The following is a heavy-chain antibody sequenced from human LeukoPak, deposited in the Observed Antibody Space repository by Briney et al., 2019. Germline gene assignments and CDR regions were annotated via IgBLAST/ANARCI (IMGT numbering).Heavy chain of an antibody. CDR3: ARGRVVPAAKYYFDY. CDR2: INHSGSI. J-gene: IGHJ4*02. CDR1: GGSFSGYY. Sequence: PSETLSLTCAVYGGSFSGYYWSWIRQPPGKGLEWIGEINHSGSINYNPSLKSRVTISVDTSKNQFSLKLSSVTAADTAVYYCARGRVVPAAKYYFDYWGQGTLVTVSS. D-gene: IGHD2-2*01. V-gene: IGHV4-34*01.